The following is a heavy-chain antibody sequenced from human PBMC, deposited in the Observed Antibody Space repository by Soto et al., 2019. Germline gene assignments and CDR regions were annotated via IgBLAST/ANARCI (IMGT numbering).Heavy chain of an antibody. J-gene: IGHJ4*02. Sequence: PGGSLRLSCAASGFHFSSYAMSWVRQAPGKGLEWVSAISGRDDSTYYADSVKGRFTISRDNSRNTLSLQMNSLRDEDTAVYYCAKVGDMSVPGFYFDYWGQGTLVTVSS. V-gene: IGHV3-23*01. D-gene: IGHD2-21*01. CDR1: GFHFSSYA. CDR2: ISGRDDST. CDR3: AKVGDMSVPGFYFDY.